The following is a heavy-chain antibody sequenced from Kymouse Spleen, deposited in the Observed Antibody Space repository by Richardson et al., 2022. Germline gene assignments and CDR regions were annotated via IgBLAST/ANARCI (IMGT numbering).Heavy chain of an antibody. CDR1: GFTFSSYW. V-gene: IGHV3-7*01. CDR3: ARALVRYYYYGMDV. D-gene: IGHD6-6*01. Sequence: EVQLVESGGGLVQPGGSLRLSCAASGFTFSSYWMSWVRQAPGKGLEWVANIKQDGSEKYYVDSVKGRFTISRDNAKNSLYLQMNSLRAEDTAVYYCARALVRYYYYGMDVWGQGTTVTVSS. J-gene: IGHJ6*02. CDR2: IKQDGSEK.